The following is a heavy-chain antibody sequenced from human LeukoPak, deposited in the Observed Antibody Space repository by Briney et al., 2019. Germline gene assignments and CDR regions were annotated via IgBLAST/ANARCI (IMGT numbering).Heavy chain of an antibody. CDR2: INPSGGST. V-gene: IGHV1-46*01. CDR3: ARDVSASGVPAATYY. D-gene: IGHD2-2*01. CDR1: GYTFTSYY. Sequence: ASVKVSCKASGYTFTSYYMHWVRQAPGQGLEWMGIINPSGGSTRYAQKFQGRVTITRDTSTSTVYMELSSPRSEDTAVYYCARDVSASGVPAATYYWGQGTLVTVSS. J-gene: IGHJ4*02.